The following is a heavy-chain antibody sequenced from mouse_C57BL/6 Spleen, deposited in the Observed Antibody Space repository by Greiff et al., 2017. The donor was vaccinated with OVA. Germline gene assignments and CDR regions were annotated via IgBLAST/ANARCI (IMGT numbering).Heavy chain of an antibody. CDR1: GFSLTSYG. Sequence: QVHVKQSGPGLVQPSQSLSITCTVSGFSLTSYGVHWVRQSPGKGLEWLGVIWSGGSTDYNAAFISRLSISKDNSKSQVFFKMNSLQADDTAIYYCARSYYSSFFDYWGQGTTLTVSS. J-gene: IGHJ2*01. V-gene: IGHV2-2*01. D-gene: IGHD2-12*01. CDR2: IWSGGST. CDR3: ARSYYSSFFDY.